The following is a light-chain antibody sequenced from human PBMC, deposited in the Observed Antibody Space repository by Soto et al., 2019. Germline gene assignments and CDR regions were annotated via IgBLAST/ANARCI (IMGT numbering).Light chain of an antibody. V-gene: IGKV3D-20*02. CDR1: QSVSSSY. CDR3: QQRSDWPWT. Sequence: EVVLTQSRGTLSLSPGERATLSCRASQSVSSSYLAWYQQKPGQAPRLLIYGASTRATGIPARFSGSGSGTEFTLTISSLQSEDFAVYYCQQRSDWPWTFGQGTNV. CDR2: GAS. J-gene: IGKJ1*01.